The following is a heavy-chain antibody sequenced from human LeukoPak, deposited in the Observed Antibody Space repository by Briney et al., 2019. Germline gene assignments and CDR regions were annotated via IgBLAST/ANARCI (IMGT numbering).Heavy chain of an antibody. CDR2: INPEDSDT. CDR3: ARQWLFDY. J-gene: IGHJ4*02. CDR1: GYGFSTYW. Sequence: GEPLKISCKASGYGFSTYWIAWVRQMPGKGLEWMGIINPEDSDTRYSPSFQGQVTISADKSISTAYLQWSSLKASDTAIYYCARQWLFDYWGQGTLVTVSS. V-gene: IGHV5-51*01. D-gene: IGHD6-19*01.